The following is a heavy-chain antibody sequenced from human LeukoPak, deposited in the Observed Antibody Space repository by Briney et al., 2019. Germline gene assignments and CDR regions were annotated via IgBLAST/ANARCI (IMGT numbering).Heavy chain of an antibody. CDR2: IYYSGST. Sequence: PSETLSLTCTVSGGSISSGGYYWSWIRQHPGEGLEWIGYIYYSGSTYYNPSLKSRVTISVDTSKNQFSLKLSSVTAADTAVYYCARGLGRITIFGVVITHFDYWGQGTLVTVSS. J-gene: IGHJ4*02. CDR1: GGSISSGGYY. D-gene: IGHD3-3*01. V-gene: IGHV4-31*03. CDR3: ARGLGRITIFGVVITHFDY.